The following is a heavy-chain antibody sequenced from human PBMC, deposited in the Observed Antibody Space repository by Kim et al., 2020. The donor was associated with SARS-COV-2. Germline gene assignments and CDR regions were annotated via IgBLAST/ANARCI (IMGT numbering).Heavy chain of an antibody. V-gene: IGHV7-4-1*02. CDR3: ARALDAFDI. J-gene: IGHJ3*02. CDR2: GNP. Sequence: GNPPYAQSFTGRFVFSLDTSVSTAYLQISSLKAEDTAVYYCARALDAFDIWGQGTMVTVSS.